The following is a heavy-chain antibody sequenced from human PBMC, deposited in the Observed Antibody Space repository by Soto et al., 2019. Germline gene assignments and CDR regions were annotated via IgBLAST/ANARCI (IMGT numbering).Heavy chain of an antibody. J-gene: IGHJ2*01. CDR3: ARQKDMAPAVWYFDV. V-gene: IGHV4-59*08. CDR1: GDFISSHY. Sequence: QVQLQESGPGLVKPSETLSLTCTVSGDFISSHYWSWIRQPPAQGLEWIGYVYYDGKTDSSPYLKSRVAVSLDKSKNQHSLELTSGAAADTAVYYGARQKDMAPAVWYFDVWGRGTRVTVSS. CDR2: VYYDGKT.